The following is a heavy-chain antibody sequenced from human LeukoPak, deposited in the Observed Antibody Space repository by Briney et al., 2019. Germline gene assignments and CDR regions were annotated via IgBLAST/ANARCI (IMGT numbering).Heavy chain of an antibody. D-gene: IGHD1-1*01. J-gene: IGHJ6*03. Sequence: SETLSLTCTVSGVSISSSIYYWAWIRQPPGKGLEWIGSISYSGSTYYNPSLKSRVTISVDTSKNQFSLKLSSVTAADTAVYYCARTGGSYYYYYMDVWGKGTTVTISS. V-gene: IGHV4-39*07. CDR1: GVSISSSIYY. CDR3: ARTGGSYYYYYMDV. CDR2: ISYSGST.